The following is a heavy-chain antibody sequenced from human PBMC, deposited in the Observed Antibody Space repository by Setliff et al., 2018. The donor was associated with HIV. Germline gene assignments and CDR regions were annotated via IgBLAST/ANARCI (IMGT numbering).Heavy chain of an antibody. CDR2: IYPSDSAT. Sequence: PGESLKISCKGSGYSFTSHWIAWVRQMPGQGLEWLGIIYPSDSATAYSPSFQGQFTISADKSISTAYLQWSILKASDTAIYYCSRSHFITLLGVIYYPGYFDLWGRGTQVTVSS. CDR3: SRSHFITLLGVIYYPGYFDL. J-gene: IGHJ2*01. CDR1: GYSFTSHW. D-gene: IGHD3-3*01. V-gene: IGHV5-51*01.